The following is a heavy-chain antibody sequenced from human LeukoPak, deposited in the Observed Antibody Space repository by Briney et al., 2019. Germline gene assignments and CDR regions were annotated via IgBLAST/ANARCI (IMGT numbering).Heavy chain of an antibody. J-gene: IGHJ6*03. Sequence: PGGSLRLSCAASGFIVSSNYMTWVRQAPGKGLEWVSVIHAGGNTYYADSVKGRFTISRDNSKNTLYLQMNRLRAEDTAVYYCARSRPEAYYYSYMDVWGKGTTVTVSS. CDR1: GFIVSSNY. CDR2: IHAGGNT. D-gene: IGHD1-14*01. CDR3: ARSRPEAYYYSYMDV. V-gene: IGHV3-53*01.